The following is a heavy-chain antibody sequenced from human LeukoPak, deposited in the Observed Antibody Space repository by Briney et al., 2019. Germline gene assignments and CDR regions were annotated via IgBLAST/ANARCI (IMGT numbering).Heavy chain of an antibody. J-gene: IGHJ4*02. Sequence: GGSLRLSCAASGFTFSDYYMSWIRQAPGKGLEWVSSVSRSSRFIFYADSVQGRFTISRDDAKDSLFLQMNSLRAEDTAVYYCARVSDASDYFFDSWGQGTRVTVSS. CDR1: GFTFSDYY. CDR3: ARVSDASDYFFDS. D-gene: IGHD5-12*01. V-gene: IGHV3-11*06. CDR2: VSRSSRFI.